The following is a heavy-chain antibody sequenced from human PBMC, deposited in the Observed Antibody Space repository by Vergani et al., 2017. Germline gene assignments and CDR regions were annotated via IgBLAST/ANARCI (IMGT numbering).Heavy chain of an antibody. D-gene: IGHD1-26*01. CDR3: AGGWELLQGGEDY. J-gene: IGHJ4*02. V-gene: IGHV3-21*01. CDR2: ISSSSSYI. Sequence: EVQLVESGGGLVKPGGSLRLSCAASGFTFSSYSMNWVRQAPGKGLEWVSSISSSSSYIYYADSVKGRFTISRDNAKNSLYLQMNSLRAEDTAVDYCAGGWELLQGGEDYWGQGTLVTVSS. CDR1: GFTFSSYS.